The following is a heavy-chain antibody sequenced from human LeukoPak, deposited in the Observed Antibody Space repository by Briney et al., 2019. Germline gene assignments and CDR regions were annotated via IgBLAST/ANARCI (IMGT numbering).Heavy chain of an antibody. J-gene: IGHJ3*02. CDR3: ARLSDTEGSSTSYRASDI. D-gene: IGHD2-2*01. CDR2: IKQDGNDK. Sequence: GRSLRLSCAASGFTFSSYAMHWVRQAPGKRLEWVANIKQDGNDKHYLESVKGRFTISRDNAKNSLYLQMNSLRAEDTAVYYCARLSDTEGSSTSYRASDIWGQGTLVAVSS. V-gene: IGHV3-7*01. CDR1: GFTFSSYA.